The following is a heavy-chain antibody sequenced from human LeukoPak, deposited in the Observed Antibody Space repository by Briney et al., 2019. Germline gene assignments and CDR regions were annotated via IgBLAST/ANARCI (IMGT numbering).Heavy chain of an antibody. D-gene: IGHD1-26*01. CDR1: GDIVSSNSAA. Sequence: SQTLSLTCAISGDIVSSNSAAWHWIRQSPSRGLEWLGRTYYRSKWYNDYAVSVKSRITINPDTSKNQFSLQLNSVTPEDTAVYYCARDRQGATHYYYYGMDVWGQGTTVTVSS. CDR3: ARDRQGATHYYYYGMDV. J-gene: IGHJ6*02. V-gene: IGHV6-1*01. CDR2: TYYRSKWYN.